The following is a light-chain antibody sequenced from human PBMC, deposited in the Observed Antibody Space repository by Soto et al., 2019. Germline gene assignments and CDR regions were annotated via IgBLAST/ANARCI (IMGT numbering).Light chain of an antibody. CDR1: SSDVGGSNY. J-gene: IGLJ1*01. CDR3: GSYTRSSTHV. V-gene: IGLV2-14*03. Sequence: QSALTQPASVSGSPGQSITISCTGTSSDVGGSNYVSWYQQHPRKAPKLIFFDVSHRPSGFSNLFSGSKSDNTASLPLPGLQAEDEADYCFGSYTRSSTHVFGTGTTVTVL. CDR2: DVS.